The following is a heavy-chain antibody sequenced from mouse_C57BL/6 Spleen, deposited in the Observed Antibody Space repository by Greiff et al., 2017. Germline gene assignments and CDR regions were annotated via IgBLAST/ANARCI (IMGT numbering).Heavy chain of an antibody. CDR3: ARLHDEDYYAMDY. D-gene: IGHD2-12*01. J-gene: IGHJ4*01. CDR2: FHPYNDDT. V-gene: IGHV1-47*01. CDR1: GYTFTTYP. Sequence: VKLVESGAELVKPGASVKMSCKASGYTFTTYPIEWMKQNHGKSLEWIGNFHPYNDDTKYNEKFKGKATLTVEKSSSTVYLELSRLTSDDSAVYYCARLHDEDYYAMDYWGQGTSVTVSS.